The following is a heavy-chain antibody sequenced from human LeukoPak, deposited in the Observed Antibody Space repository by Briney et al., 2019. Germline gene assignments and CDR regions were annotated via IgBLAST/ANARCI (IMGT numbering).Heavy chain of an antibody. CDR1: GGSISSYY. V-gene: IGHV4-59*01. D-gene: IGHD1-26*01. CDR2: IYYSGSA. J-gene: IGHJ6*03. CDR3: ARGKTKWELQYYYYMDV. Sequence: SETLSLTCTVSGGSISSYYWSWIRQPPGKGLEWIGYIYYSGSANYNPSLKSRVTISVDTTKNQFSLKLSSVTAADTAVYYCARGKTKWELQYYYYMDVWGKGTTVTVSS.